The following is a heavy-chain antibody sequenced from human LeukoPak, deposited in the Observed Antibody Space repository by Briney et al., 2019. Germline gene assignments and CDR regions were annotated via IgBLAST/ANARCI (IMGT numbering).Heavy chain of an antibody. J-gene: IGHJ4*02. V-gene: IGHV1-69*13. CDR1: GGTFSSYA. CDR2: IIPIFGTA. Sequence: SVKVSCKASGGTFSSYAISWVRQAPGQGLEWMGGIIPIFGTANYAQKFQGRVTITADESTSTAYMELSSPRSEDTAVYYCARGTGCSSTSCYVLWGEYFDYWGQGTLVTVSS. CDR3: ARGTGCSSTSCYVLWGEYFDY. D-gene: IGHD2-2*01.